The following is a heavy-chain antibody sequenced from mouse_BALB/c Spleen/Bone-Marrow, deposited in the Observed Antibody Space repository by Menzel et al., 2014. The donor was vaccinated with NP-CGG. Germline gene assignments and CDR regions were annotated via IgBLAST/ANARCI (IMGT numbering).Heavy chain of an antibody. CDR3: ARGVYYGNYFDY. J-gene: IGHJ2*01. Sequence: QVQLKESGPELVKPGASVKISCKASGYTFTDYYINWVKQKPGQGLEWIGWIYPGSGNTKYNEKFKGKATLTVDTSSSTAYMQLSSLASEDTAVYFCARGVYYGNYFDYWGQGTTLTVSS. D-gene: IGHD2-1*01. V-gene: IGHV1-84*02. CDR1: GYTFTDYY. CDR2: IYPGSGNT.